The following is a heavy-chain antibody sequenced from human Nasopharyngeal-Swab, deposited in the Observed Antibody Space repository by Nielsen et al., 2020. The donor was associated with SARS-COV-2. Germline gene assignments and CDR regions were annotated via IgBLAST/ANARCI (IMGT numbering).Heavy chain of an antibody. J-gene: IGHJ4*02. Sequence: WVRQAPGQRLEWMGWINAGNGNTKYSQKFQGRVTITRDTSASTAYMDLSSLRSEDTAVYYCARDGYYDYVWGSSTSYFDYWGQGTPVTVSS. CDR3: ARDGYYDYVWGSSTSYFDY. V-gene: IGHV1-3*01. D-gene: IGHD3-16*01. CDR2: INAGNGNT.